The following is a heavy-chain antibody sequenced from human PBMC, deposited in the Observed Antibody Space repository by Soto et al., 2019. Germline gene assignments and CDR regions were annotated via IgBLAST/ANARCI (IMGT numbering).Heavy chain of an antibody. J-gene: IGHJ4*02. CDR2: IYYSGST. Sequence: PSETLSLTCTVSGGSISSISYYWGWIRQPPGKGLEWIGSIYYSGSTYYNPSLKSRVTISVDTSKNQFSLKLSSVTAADTAVYYCARLRIAAAGTQRYFDYWGQGTLVTVSS. V-gene: IGHV4-39*01. D-gene: IGHD6-13*01. CDR1: GGSISSISYY. CDR3: ARLRIAAAGTQRYFDY.